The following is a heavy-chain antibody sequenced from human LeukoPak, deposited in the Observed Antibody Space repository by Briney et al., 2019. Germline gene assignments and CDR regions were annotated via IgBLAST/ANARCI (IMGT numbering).Heavy chain of an antibody. CDR3: ARDSSGWYYFDS. Sequence: GGSLRLSCTASGFVFSSYAMNWVRQAPGKGLEWVSVIYSGGSTYYADPVKGRFTISRDNSKNTLYLQMNSLRAEDTAVYYCARDSSGWYYFDSWGQGTLVTVS. J-gene: IGHJ4*02. V-gene: IGHV3-53*01. CDR2: IYSGGST. D-gene: IGHD6-19*01. CDR1: GFVFSSYA.